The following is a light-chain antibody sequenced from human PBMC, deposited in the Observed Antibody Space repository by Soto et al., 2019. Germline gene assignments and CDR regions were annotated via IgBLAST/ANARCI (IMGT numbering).Light chain of an antibody. CDR1: SSDVGGYNY. J-gene: IGLJ7*01. V-gene: IGLV2-8*01. CDR3: KSYTGINNWV. CDR2: EVN. Sequence: QSALTQPPSASGSPGQSVTISCTGTSSDVGGYNYVSWYQQHPGKAPKVMIYEVNKRPSGVTDRFSGSKSGNTASLTVSGLQSEDEADYYCKSYTGINNWVFGGGTQLTVL.